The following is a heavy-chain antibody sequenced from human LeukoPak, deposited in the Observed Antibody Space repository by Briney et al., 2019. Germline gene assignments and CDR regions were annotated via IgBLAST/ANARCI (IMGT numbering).Heavy chain of an antibody. CDR1: GFTFSRYD. Sequence: GGSLRLSCAASGFTFSRYDLSWVRQAPGKGLEWVSSISSSSSYIYYADSVKGRFTISRDNAKNSLYLQMNSLRAEDTAVYYCARGGYSSSWYYFDYWGQGTLVTVSS. CDR2: ISSSSSYI. CDR3: ARGGYSSSWYYFDY. J-gene: IGHJ4*02. V-gene: IGHV3-21*01. D-gene: IGHD6-13*01.